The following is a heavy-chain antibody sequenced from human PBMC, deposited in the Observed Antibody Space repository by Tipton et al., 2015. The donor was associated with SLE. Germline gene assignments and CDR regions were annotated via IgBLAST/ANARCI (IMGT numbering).Heavy chain of an antibody. CDR2: ISSSSSYI. V-gene: IGHV3-21*04. D-gene: IGHD6-19*01. CDR1: GFTFSSYA. J-gene: IGHJ3*02. Sequence: SLRLSCAASGFTFSSYAMSWVRQAPGKGLEWVSSISSSSSYIYYADSVKGRFTISRDNAKNSLYLQMNSLRAEDTALYYCAKDIGQWLVRSAFDIWGQGTMVTVSS. CDR3: AKDIGQWLVRSAFDI.